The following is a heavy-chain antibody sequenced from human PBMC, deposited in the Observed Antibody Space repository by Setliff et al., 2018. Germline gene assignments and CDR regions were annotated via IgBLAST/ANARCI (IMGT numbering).Heavy chain of an antibody. V-gene: IGHV5-51*01. Sequence: PGESLKISCKAAGYSFTKYWIGWVRQMPGKGLEWMGIIDPADSDTTYSPSFQGQVTISADKSIGTAYLQWSSLKASDTAIYYCARRGWGSSSGDCYSPKGCYYYYMDVWGKGTTVTVPS. J-gene: IGHJ6*03. D-gene: IGHD2-21*02. CDR2: IDPADSDT. CDR3: ARRGWGSSSGDCYSPKGCYYYYMDV. CDR1: GYSFTKYW.